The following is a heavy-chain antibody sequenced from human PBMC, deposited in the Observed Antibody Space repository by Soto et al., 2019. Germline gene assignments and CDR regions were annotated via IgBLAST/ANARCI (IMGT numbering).Heavy chain of an antibody. V-gene: IGHV3-7*01. Sequence: EVQLVESGGGLVQPGGSLRLSCAASGFTFSSYWMNWVRQAPGKGLEWVANIKQDGSEKYYVDSVKGRFTISRDNAKNSLYLQMNSLRAEDTAVYYCARDISAYGDYGAYFDYWGQGTLVTVSS. CDR3: ARDISAYGDYGAYFDY. CDR1: GFTFSSYW. D-gene: IGHD4-17*01. J-gene: IGHJ4*02. CDR2: IKQDGSEK.